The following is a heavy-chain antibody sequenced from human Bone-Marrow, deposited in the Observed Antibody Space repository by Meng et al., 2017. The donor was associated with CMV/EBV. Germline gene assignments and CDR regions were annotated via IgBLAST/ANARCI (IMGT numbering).Heavy chain of an antibody. J-gene: IGHJ4*02. Sequence: GESLKISCAASGFTFSSYSMNWVRQAPGKGLEWVSYISSSSSTIYYADSVKGRFTISRDNSKNTLYLQMNSLRAEDTAVYYCARGDTPYYYDSSGYRKVFDYWGQGTLVTVSS. CDR3: ARGDTPYYYDSSGYRKVFDY. CDR2: ISSSSSTI. D-gene: IGHD3-22*01. V-gene: IGHV3-48*01. CDR1: GFTFSSYS.